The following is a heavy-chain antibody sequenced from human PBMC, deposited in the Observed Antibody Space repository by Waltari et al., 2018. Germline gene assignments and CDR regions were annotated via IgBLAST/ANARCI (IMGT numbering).Heavy chain of an antibody. CDR3: ARDRRGSSWLLNY. Sequence: QLQLQESGPGLVKPSETLSLTWTVSGGSISSSSYYWGWIRQPPGKGLEWIGSIYYSGSTYYNPSLKSRVTISVDTSKNQFSLKLSSVTAADTAVYYCARDRRGSSWLLNYWGQGTLVTVSS. V-gene: IGHV4-39*07. J-gene: IGHJ4*02. D-gene: IGHD6-13*01. CDR2: IYYSGST. CDR1: GGSISSSSYY.